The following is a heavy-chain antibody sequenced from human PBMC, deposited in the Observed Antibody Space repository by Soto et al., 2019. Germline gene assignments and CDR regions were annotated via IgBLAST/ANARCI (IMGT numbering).Heavy chain of an antibody. V-gene: IGHV4-59*01. CDR2: IYYSGST. D-gene: IGHD4-17*01. Sequence: SETLSLTCTVSGGSISSYYWSWIRQPPGKGLEWIGYIYYSGSTNYNPSLKSRVTISVDTSKNQFSLKLSSVTAADTAVYYCARARGGDDVDYWGQGTLVTVSS. CDR3: ARARGGDDVDY. CDR1: GGSISSYY. J-gene: IGHJ4*02.